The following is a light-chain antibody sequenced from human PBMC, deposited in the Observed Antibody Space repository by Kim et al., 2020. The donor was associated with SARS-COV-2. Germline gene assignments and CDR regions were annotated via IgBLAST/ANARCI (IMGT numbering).Light chain of an antibody. V-gene: IGKV3-20*01. CDR1: QSVSSSY. J-gene: IGKJ2*01. CDR3: QQYRSSPYT. CDR2: GAS. Sequence: EILLTQSPGTLSLSPGERATLTCRASQSVSSSYLAWYQQKPGQAPRLLIYGASSRATGIPDRFSGSGSGTDFTLTISRLESEDFAVYYCQQYRSSPYTFGQGTKLEI.